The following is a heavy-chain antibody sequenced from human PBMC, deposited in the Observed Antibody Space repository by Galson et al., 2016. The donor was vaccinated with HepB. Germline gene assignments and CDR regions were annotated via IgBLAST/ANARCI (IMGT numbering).Heavy chain of an antibody. J-gene: IGHJ4*02. V-gene: IGHV4-39*07. CDR1: GGSISAANFY. CDR2: IYSSGST. D-gene: IGHD3-10*01. Sequence: SETLSLTCVVSGGSISAANFYWGWIRQPPGKGLEWIGRIYSSGSTHYNPSLNSRVTISLDTSKNQVSLKLNSVTAADTALYFCARDRVTVIRGVTALDYWGQGILVTVSS. CDR3: ARDRVTVIRGVTALDY.